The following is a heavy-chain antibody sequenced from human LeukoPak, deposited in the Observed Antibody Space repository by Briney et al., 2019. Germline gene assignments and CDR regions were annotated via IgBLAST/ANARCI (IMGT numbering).Heavy chain of an antibody. J-gene: IGHJ2*01. CDR3: ARDHKDSILSTIFGAGDDGWYFDL. D-gene: IGHD3-3*01. CDR1: GFTFSSYN. V-gene: IGHV3-21*01. CDR2: ISSSRNYI. Sequence: PGGSLRLSCAASGFTFSSYNMNWVRQAPGKGLEWVSSISSSRNYIYYAGSVKGRFTISRDNAKNSLYLQMNSLRAEDTAVYYCARDHKDSILSTIFGAGDDGWYFDLWGRGTLVTVSS.